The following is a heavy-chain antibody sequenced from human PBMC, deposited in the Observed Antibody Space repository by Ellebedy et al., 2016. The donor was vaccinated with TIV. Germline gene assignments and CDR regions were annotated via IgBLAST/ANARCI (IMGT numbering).Heavy chain of an antibody. D-gene: IGHD2-15*01. CDR3: ARYSGGTYNYFDL. CDR1: GYSFTNYW. J-gene: IGHJ2*01. CDR2: IYPGDSHP. Sequence: GGSLRLSCKSSGYSFTNYWIGWVRQMPGKGLEWMGIIYPGDSHPTYSPSFQGQFTMSADKSISTAYLQWSRLKASDTAMYYCARYSGGTYNYFDLWGRGTLVTVSS. V-gene: IGHV5-51*01.